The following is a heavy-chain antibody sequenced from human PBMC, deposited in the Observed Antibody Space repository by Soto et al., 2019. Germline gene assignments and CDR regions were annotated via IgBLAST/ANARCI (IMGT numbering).Heavy chain of an antibody. CDR2: IYYGGRT. V-gene: IGHV4-31*03. D-gene: IGHD3-3*01. Sequence: PSETLSLTCSVSGGSITNGGYYWSWIRQHPGKGLEWIGYIYYGGRTSYNPSLKSRVTISIDTSKNQFSLKLSSVTAADTAVYYGAGGDRHYDFWSGCEDYYYYGMDVWGQGTTVTVSS. CDR1: GGSITNGGYY. J-gene: IGHJ6*02. CDR3: AGGDRHYDFWSGCEDYYYYGMDV.